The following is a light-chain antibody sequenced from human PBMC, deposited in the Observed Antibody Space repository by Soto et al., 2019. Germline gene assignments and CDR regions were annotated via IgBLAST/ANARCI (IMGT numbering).Light chain of an antibody. Sequence: DIQMTQSPSSLSASVGDRVTITCRASQSPSRFLNWYQQKSGKAPKLLIYAASSLETGVPSRFSGSGSGTDFTLTISRLEPEDFVVFYCYQYGSTPPTFGQGTKVDIK. J-gene: IGKJ1*01. V-gene: IGKV1-39*01. CDR2: AAS. CDR1: QSPSRF. CDR3: YQYGSTPPT.